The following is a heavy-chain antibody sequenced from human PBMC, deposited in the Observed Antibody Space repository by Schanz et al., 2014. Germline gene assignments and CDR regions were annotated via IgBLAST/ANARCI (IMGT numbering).Heavy chain of an antibody. Sequence: QVQLVESGGGVVQPGRSLRLSCAAYGFTLSSYAMHWVRQAPGKGLEWVAVIWNNGVTKYYADSVRGRFTISRDNSKNTLYLQMNTLRAEDTAVYYCARDRGYCSGGSCLTFDYWGQGTLVTVSS. CDR3: ARDRGYCSGGSCLTFDY. D-gene: IGHD2-15*01. V-gene: IGHV3-30*04. CDR2: IWNNGVTK. CDR1: GFTLSSYA. J-gene: IGHJ4*02.